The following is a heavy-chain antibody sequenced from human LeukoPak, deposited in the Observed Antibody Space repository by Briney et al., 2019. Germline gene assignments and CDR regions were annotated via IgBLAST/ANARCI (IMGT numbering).Heavy chain of an antibody. J-gene: IGHJ4*02. V-gene: IGHV1-2*02. CDR3: ARDRISMTTVTTADY. D-gene: IGHD4-17*01. CDR2: INPNSGGT. Sequence: ASVKVSCKASGYTFTGYYMHWVRQAPGQGLEWMGWINPNSGGTNYAQKFQGRVTMTRDTSISTAYMELSRLRSDDTAVYYRARDRISMTTVTTADYWGQGTLVTVS. CDR1: GYTFTGYY.